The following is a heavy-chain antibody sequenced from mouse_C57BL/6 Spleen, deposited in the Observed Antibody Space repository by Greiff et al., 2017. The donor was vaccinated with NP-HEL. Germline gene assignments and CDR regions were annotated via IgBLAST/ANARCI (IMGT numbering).Heavy chain of an antibody. V-gene: IGHV5-17*01. J-gene: IGHJ4*01. CDR1: GFTFSDYG. D-gene: IGHD3-2*02. Sequence: EVQLVESGGGLVKPGGSLKLSCAASGFTFSDYGMHWVRQAPEKGLEWVAYISSGSSTIYYADTVKGRFTISRDNAKNTLFLQKTRLRSEDTARYYCARDSSAHRYAMDYWGQGTSVTVSS. CDR3: ARDSSAHRYAMDY. CDR2: ISSGSSTI.